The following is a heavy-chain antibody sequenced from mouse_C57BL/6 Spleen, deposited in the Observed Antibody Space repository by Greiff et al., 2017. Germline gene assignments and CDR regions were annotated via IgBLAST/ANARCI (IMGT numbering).Heavy chain of an antibody. V-gene: IGHV1-76*01. CDR3: ARDYSNHFWFAY. J-gene: IGHJ3*01. D-gene: IGHD2-5*01. Sequence: VQLQQSGAELVRPGASVKLSCKASGYTFTDYYINWVKQRPGQGLEWIARIYPGSGNTYYNEKFKGKATLTAEKSSSTAYMQLSSLTSEDSAVYFCARDYSNHFWFAYWGQGTLVTVSA. CDR2: IYPGSGNT. CDR1: GYTFTDYY.